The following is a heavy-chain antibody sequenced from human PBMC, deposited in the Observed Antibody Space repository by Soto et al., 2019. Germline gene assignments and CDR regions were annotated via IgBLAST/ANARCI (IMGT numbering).Heavy chain of an antibody. J-gene: IGHJ6*02. Sequence: ASVKVSCKASGYTFTSYDINWVRQATGQGLEWMGWMNPNSGNTGYAQKFQGRVTMTRNTSISTAYMELSSLRSEDTAVYYCARGRGYCISTSCLGYGMDVWGQGTTVTV. V-gene: IGHV1-8*01. D-gene: IGHD2-2*01. CDR2: MNPNSGNT. CDR3: ARGRGYCISTSCLGYGMDV. CDR1: GYTFTSYD.